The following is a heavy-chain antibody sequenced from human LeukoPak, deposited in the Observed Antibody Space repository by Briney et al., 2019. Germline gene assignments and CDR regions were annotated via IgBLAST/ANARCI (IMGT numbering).Heavy chain of an antibody. CDR1: GYTFTDYA. J-gene: IGHJ4*01. D-gene: IGHD2-8*01. V-gene: IGHV1-3*01. CDR3: ARVISDCTNFNCFKGYFDY. Sequence: ASVKVSCKASGYTFTDYAIHWGRQAPGQSLEWMGWINGGNGNTKYSQKFQARVTITRDTYANTAYMKLSSLGYEDTTIYYCARVISDCTNFNCFKGYFDYWGQGTPVTVSS. CDR2: INGGNGNT.